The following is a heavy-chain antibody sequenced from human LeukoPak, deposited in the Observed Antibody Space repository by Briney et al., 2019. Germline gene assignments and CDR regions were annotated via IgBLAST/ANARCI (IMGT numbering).Heavy chain of an antibody. CDR3: ARDLITMVRGAHLFDY. CDR1: VYTFTSYG. V-gene: IGHV1-18*01. CDR2: TSAYNGNT. Sequence: ASVKVSCKASVYTFTSYGISWVRQAPGQGLEWMGWTSAYNGNTNYAQKLQGRVTMTTDTSTSTAYMELRSLRSDDTAVYYCARDLITMVRGAHLFDYWGQGTLVTVSS. J-gene: IGHJ4*02. D-gene: IGHD3-10*01.